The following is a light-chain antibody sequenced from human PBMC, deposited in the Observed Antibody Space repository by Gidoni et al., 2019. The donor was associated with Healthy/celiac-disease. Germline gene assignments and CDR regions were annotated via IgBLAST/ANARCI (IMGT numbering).Light chain of an antibody. Sequence: DIQITHSPSSLSASVGDRVTITCQASQDISIYLNWYQQKPGKAPKLLIYDASNLETGVPSRFSGSGSGTDFTFTISSLQPEDIATYYCQQYDNLPLTFGGGTKVEIK. J-gene: IGKJ4*01. V-gene: IGKV1-33*01. CDR2: DAS. CDR3: QQYDNLPLT. CDR1: QDISIY.